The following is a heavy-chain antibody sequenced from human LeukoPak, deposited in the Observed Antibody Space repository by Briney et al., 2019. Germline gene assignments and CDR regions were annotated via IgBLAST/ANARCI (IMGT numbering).Heavy chain of an antibody. Sequence: GGSLRLSCAASGFTFRNCYMIWIRQATGKGLEWLSYISSNGNTIYYADSVRGRFTVSRDNVKNSLFVEMNSLRAEDTAVYYCARDGYNYFDFWGQGTLVTVSS. CDR1: GFTFRNCY. CDR2: ISSNGNTI. D-gene: IGHD5-24*01. V-gene: IGHV3-11*01. CDR3: ARDGYNYFDF. J-gene: IGHJ4*02.